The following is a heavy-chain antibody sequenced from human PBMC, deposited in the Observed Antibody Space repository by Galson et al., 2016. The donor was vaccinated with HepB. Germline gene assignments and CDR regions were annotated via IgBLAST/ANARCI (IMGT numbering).Heavy chain of an antibody. V-gene: IGHV3-23*01. CDR2: ISGSGGTT. CDR3: AKGQGLIDY. J-gene: IGHJ4*02. Sequence: SLRLSCAASGFTFSSYAMSWVRQAPGKGLEWVSVISGSGGTTYYADSVKGRFTISRDNSKSTLYLQMNSLEVEDTAPYYCAKGQGLIDYWGQGTLVTVSS. CDR1: GFTFSSYA.